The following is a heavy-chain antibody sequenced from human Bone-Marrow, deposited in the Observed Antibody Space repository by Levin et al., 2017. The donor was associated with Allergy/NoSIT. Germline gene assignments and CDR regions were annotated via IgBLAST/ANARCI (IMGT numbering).Heavy chain of an antibody. J-gene: IGHJ4*02. Sequence: GGSLRLSCIVSGFNLSDYSMNWVRQAPGKGLEWVSSITTRSSYIHYADSVKGRFTISRANAQNSLYLQMDSLRVEDTAVYYCAGWARAGGVVSPFWGQGTLVTVSS. CDR2: ITTRSSYI. V-gene: IGHV3-21*06. D-gene: IGHD3-3*01. CDR3: AGWARAGGVVSPF. CDR1: GFNLSDYS.